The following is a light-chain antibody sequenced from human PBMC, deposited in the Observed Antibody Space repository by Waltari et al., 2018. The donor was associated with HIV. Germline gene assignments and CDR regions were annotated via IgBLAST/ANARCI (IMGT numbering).Light chain of an antibody. Sequence: IQLTQSPSSLSSYLADNVTIPCRPSHNIRGFLNWYQQKPGKAPKLLVFATSSVQSGVPSRFKGSAAGMDFSLTINSLHPEDFATYYCQQSFSGFSFGPGTSVD. V-gene: IGKV1-39*01. CDR2: ATS. CDR3: QQSFSGFS. J-gene: IGKJ3*01. CDR1: HNIRGF.